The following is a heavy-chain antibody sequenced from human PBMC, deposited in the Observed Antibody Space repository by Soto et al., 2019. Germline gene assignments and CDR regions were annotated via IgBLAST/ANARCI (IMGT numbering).Heavy chain of an antibody. V-gene: IGHV3-30-3*01. D-gene: IGHD4-17*01. Sequence: QVQLVESGGGVVQPGRSLRLSCAASGFTFSSYAMHWVRQAPGKGLEWVAVISYDGSIKYYADSVKGRFTISRDNSKNTLYLQMNSLRAEDTAVYYCARVPISSLRWPYFDYWGQGTLVTVSS. CDR3: ARVPISSLRWPYFDY. CDR2: ISYDGSIK. J-gene: IGHJ4*02. CDR1: GFTFSSYA.